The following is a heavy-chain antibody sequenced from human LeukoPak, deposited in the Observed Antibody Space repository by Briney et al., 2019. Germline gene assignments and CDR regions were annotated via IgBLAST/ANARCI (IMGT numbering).Heavy chain of an antibody. CDR1: GGSISNYY. V-gene: IGHV4-59*08. D-gene: IGHD7-27*01. CDR2: VSYSGSS. CDR3: ARLQGRGDNYLDY. J-gene: IGHJ4*02. Sequence: SETLSLTCTVSGGSISNYYWTWIWQPPGKRLEWIAYVSYSGSSSSNPSLESRVTISVDMSKNQFSLRLSSVTASDTAVYYCARLQGRGDNYLDYWGQGTLVTVSS.